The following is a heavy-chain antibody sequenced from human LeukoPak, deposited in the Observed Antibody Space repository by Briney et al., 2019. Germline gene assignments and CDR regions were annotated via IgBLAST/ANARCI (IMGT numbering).Heavy chain of an antibody. V-gene: IGHV1-24*01. D-gene: IGHD2-8*01. CDR1: GYTLTELS. CDR3: ARTTNAVALEGMDV. Sequence: ASVKVSCKVSGYTLTELSMHWVRQAPGKGLEWMGGFDPEDGETIYAQKFQGRVTMTEDTSTDTAYMELSSLGSEDTAVYYCARTTNAVALEGMDVWGQGTTVTVSS. CDR2: FDPEDGET. J-gene: IGHJ6*02.